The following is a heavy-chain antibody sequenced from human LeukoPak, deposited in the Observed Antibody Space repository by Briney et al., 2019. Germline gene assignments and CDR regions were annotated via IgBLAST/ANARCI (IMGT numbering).Heavy chain of an antibody. J-gene: IGHJ4*02. CDR2: ISGSGGST. CDR1: GFTFSSYA. D-gene: IGHD2-2*01. CDR3: AKSRRGYCSSTSCYEKDY. V-gene: IGHV3-23*01. Sequence: GGSLRLSCAASGFTFSSYAMSWVRQAPGKGLEWVSAISGSGGSTYYADSVKGRFTISRDNSKNTLYLQMNSLRAEDTAVYYCAKSRRGYCSSTSCYEKDYWGQGTLVTVFS.